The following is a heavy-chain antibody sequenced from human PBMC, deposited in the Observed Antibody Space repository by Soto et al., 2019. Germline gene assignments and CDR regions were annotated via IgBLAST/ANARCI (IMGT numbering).Heavy chain of an antibody. V-gene: IGHV4-31*03. CDR3: ARDRPAFISFGSGMDV. CDR2: IFYSGST. J-gene: IGHJ6*02. Sequence: QVQLQESGPGLVKPSQTLSLTCSVSGGAINNRDYYWSWIRQHPGKGLEWIGNIFYSGSTDYNPSLNCRLIISIDTSKNEFSLKLTSVTAADTAVYYCARDRPAFISFGSGMDVWGQGTTVTVAS. D-gene: IGHD3-16*01. CDR1: GGAINNRDYY.